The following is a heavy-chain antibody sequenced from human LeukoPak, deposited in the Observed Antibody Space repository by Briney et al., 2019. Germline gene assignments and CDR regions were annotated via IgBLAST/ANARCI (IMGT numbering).Heavy chain of an antibody. CDR2: ISVGGGAT. Sequence: ETLSLTCAVYGWSFSGYYWSWVRQAPGKGLEWVSSISVGGGATYYADSVKGRFTISRDNSKNTLYLQMNSLRAEDTAVYYCAKPHATLGALDAFDIWGRGTMVTVSS. CDR1: GWSFSGYY. D-gene: IGHD3-16*01. CDR3: AKPHATLGALDAFDI. J-gene: IGHJ3*02. V-gene: IGHV3-23*01.